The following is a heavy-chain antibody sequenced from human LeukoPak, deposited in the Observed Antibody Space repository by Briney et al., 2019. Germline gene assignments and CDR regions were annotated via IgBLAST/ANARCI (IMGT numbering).Heavy chain of an antibody. J-gene: IGHJ3*02. Sequence: GESLKISCKGSGYSFTSFWISWVRQMPGKGLEWMGIIYPGDSDTRYSPSFQGQVTISADKSISTAYLQWSSLKASDTAMYYCARVLRYFDWLLSGAFDIWGQGTMVTVSS. D-gene: IGHD3-9*01. CDR3: ARVLRYFDWLLSGAFDI. CDR2: IYPGDSDT. CDR1: GYSFTSFW. V-gene: IGHV5-51*01.